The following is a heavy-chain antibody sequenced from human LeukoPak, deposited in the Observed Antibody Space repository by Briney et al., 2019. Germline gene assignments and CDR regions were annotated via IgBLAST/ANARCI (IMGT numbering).Heavy chain of an antibody. V-gene: IGHV4-4*02. CDR2: IYHSGST. J-gene: IGHJ4*02. CDR1: GGSISSSNR. Sequence: SETLSLTCAVSGGSISSSNRWSWVRQPPGKGLEWIGEIYHSGSTNYNPSLKSRVTISVDKSKNQFSLNLSSVTAADTAVYYCARDLSRGDLRHYCFDYWGQGTLVTVSS. CDR3: ARDLSRGDLRHYCFDY. D-gene: IGHD2-21*02.